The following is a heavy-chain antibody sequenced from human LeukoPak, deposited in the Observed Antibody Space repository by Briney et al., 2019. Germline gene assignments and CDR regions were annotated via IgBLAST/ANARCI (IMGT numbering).Heavy chain of an antibody. D-gene: IGHD6-13*01. J-gene: IGHJ4*02. CDR2: ISGSGGST. Sequence: PGGSLRLSCAASGFTFSSYAMSWVRQAPGKGLEWVSAISGSGGSTYYADSVKGRFTISRDNSKNTLYLQMNSLRAEDTAVYYCARDRNSSSCFDYWGQGTLVTVSS. V-gene: IGHV3-23*01. CDR3: ARDRNSSSCFDY. CDR1: GFTFSSYA.